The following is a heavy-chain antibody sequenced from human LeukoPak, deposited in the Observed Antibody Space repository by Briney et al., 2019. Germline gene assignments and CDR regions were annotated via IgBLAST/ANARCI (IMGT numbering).Heavy chain of an antibody. D-gene: IGHD6-6*01. V-gene: IGHV4-59*08. CDR2: IYYSGST. CDR1: GGSISSYY. J-gene: IGHJ4*02. Sequence: SETLSLTCTVSGGSISSYYWSWIRQPPGKGLEWIGYIYYSGSTNYNPSLKSRVTISVDTSKNQFSLKLSSVTAADTAVYYCARAGLGYSSSSFDYWGQGTLVTVSS. CDR3: ARAGLGYSSSSFDY.